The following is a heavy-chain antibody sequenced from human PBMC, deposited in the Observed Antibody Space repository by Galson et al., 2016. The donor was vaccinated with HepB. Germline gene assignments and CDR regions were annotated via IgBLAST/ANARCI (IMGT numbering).Heavy chain of an antibody. CDR2: FSRSGGDT. V-gene: IGHV3-23*01. D-gene: IGHD6-19*01. CDR3: ARGGGVKWLVNRSHFGMDV. Sequence: SLRLSCAASGFTLSSYAMNWVRHVPGKGLEWLSAFSRSGGDTRSADSVRGRLTLSRDNSKNMVYLEMNSLRVEDSATYYCARGGGVKWLVNRSHFGMDVWGQGTTVTVSS. J-gene: IGHJ6*02. CDR1: GFTLSSYA.